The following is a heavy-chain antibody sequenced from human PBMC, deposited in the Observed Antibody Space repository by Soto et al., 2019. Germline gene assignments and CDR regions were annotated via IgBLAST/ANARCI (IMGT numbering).Heavy chain of an antibody. CDR1: GFTFSNYA. J-gene: IGHJ4*02. V-gene: IGHV3-23*01. CDR2: ISSSGART. CDR3: AKDVTVTLAGNVYFDY. D-gene: IGHD6-19*01. Sequence: EVQLLESGGGLVQPGGSLRLSCAPSGFTFSNYAMSWVRQAPGKGLEWVSAISSSGARTFYADYVKGRFTIARDNSNNTLYLEMKSLRAEDTALYYCAKDVTVTLAGNVYFDYWGQGTLVTVSS.